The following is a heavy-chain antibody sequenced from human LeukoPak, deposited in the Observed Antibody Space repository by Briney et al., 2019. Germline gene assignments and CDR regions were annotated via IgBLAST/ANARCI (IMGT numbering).Heavy chain of an antibody. CDR1: DESFNDYY. D-gene: IGHD1-7*01. CDR3: ARWYSVGWNYYFDL. Sequence: SETLSLTCAVPDESFNDYYWSWIRQLPGKGLEWIGEINHGGTTNYNPSLKSRVTISVDTSKNQFSLRLSSMTAADTALYYCARWYSVGWNYYFDLWGRGTLVTVSS. J-gene: IGHJ2*01. CDR2: INHGGTT. V-gene: IGHV4-34*01.